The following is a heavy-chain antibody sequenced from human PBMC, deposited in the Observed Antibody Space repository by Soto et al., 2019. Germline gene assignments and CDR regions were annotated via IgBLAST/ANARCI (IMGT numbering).Heavy chain of an antibody. D-gene: IGHD3-10*01. CDR2: SYRSGGA. CDR3: ARDKGGALRKGSGIDV. CDR1: GDSINSHDHY. Sequence: QVQLQQSGPRLVKPSQTLSLTCTVSGDSINSHDHYWRWIRQLPGKGLEWIGHSYRSGGASYHPSLQSRRTISIDTAKNQFSRRLSSVTAADTAVYLCARDKGGALRKGSGIDVWGQGTTVTGSS. J-gene: IGHJ6*02. V-gene: IGHV4-31*03.